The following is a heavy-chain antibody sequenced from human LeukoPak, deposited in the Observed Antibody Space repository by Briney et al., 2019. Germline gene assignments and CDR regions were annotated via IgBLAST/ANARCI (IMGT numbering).Heavy chain of an antibody. D-gene: IGHD6-13*01. J-gene: IGHJ1*01. V-gene: IGHV3-33*01. CDR3: ARDRAELAPVPPPYFQH. Sequence: GGSLRLSCAASGFTFSNYGMHWVRQAPGKGLEWVAVICYDGGNKYYANSVKGRFTISRDNSKNTLYLQMNSLRAEDTAVYYCARDRAELAPVPPPYFQHWGQGTLVTVSS. CDR1: GFTFSNYG. CDR2: ICYDGGNK.